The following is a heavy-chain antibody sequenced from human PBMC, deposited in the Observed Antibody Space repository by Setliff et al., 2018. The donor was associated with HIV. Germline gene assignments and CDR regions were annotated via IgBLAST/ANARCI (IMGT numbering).Heavy chain of an antibody. CDR1: GYTFTSYD. CDR2: MNPNSGNT. Sequence: ASVKVSCKASGYTFTSYDINWVRQATGQGLEWMGWMNPNSGNTGYAQKFQGRVTMTTDTSASTAYMELRSLRSDDTAVYYCARALYGDYGGDLNWLDPWGQGTQVTVSS. CDR3: ARALYGDYGGDLNWLDP. V-gene: IGHV1-8*02. J-gene: IGHJ5*02. D-gene: IGHD4-17*01.